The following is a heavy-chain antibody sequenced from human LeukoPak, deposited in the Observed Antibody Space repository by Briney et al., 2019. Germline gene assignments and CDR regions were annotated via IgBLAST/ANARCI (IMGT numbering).Heavy chain of an antibody. V-gene: IGHV3-48*03. CDR1: GFTFSSYE. J-gene: IGHJ4*02. Sequence: GGSLRLSCAASGFTFSSYEMNWVRQAPGKGLEWVSYISGSASTIYYADSMKGRFTISRGNAKNSLYLQMSSLRAEDTAVYYCARDRYYGSGSWDYWGQGSLVTVSS. CDR3: ARDRYYGSGSWDY. D-gene: IGHD3-10*01. CDR2: ISGSASTI.